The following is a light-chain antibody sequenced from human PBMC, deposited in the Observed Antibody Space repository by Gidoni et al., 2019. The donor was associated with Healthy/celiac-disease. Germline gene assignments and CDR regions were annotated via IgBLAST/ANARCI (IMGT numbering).Light chain of an antibody. CDR2: KAS. CDR3: QQYNSYSRT. V-gene: IGKV1-5*03. CDR1: QSISSW. J-gene: IGKJ1*01. Sequence: DIQITQSPSTLSASVGDRVTITCRASQSISSWLTWYQQKTGKAPKLLIYKASSLESGVPSRFRGSGSGTEFTLTISSLQPDDCATYYCQQYNSYSRTFGQGTKVEIK.